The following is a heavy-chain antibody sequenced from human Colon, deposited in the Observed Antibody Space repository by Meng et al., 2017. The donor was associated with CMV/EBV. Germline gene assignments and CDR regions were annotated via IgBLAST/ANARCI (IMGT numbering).Heavy chain of an antibody. CDR1: GFIFTSFA. V-gene: IGHV3-30*02. Sequence: GESLKISCAASGFIFTSFALHWVRQSPGKGLEWVAFIYPDGTKKSYADSVKGRFTISRDNSKNTLYLQMNSLTPEDTAVYYCVKDDPALDYWGQGTLDTVSS. CDR2: IYPDGTKK. J-gene: IGHJ4*02. D-gene: IGHD2-2*01. CDR3: VKDDPALDY.